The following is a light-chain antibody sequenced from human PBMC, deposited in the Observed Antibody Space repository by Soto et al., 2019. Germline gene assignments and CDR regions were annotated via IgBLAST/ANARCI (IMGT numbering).Light chain of an antibody. CDR2: GAS. V-gene: IGKV3-15*01. CDR3: QQYDSWPHT. CDR1: QSISGD. Sequence: EIVMTQSPATLSVSPGERVTLSCGASQSISGDLAWYQQKPGQAPRLVIYGASTRATGVPARFSGSGSATEFTLTISSLQSEDFAVYYCQQYDSWPHTFGLGTRLEIK. J-gene: IGKJ2*01.